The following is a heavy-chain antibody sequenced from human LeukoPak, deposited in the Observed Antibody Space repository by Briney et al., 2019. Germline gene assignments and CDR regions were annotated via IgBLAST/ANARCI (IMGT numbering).Heavy chain of an antibody. CDR2: INHSGST. Sequence: SETLSLTCAVYGGSFSDYYWNWIRQTPGKGLEWIGEINHSGSTNYNPSLKSRVTMSVDTFKNQFSLTLSSVTAADTAVYYCARVQDFETRGYYLGYWGHGTLVTVSS. CDR3: ARVQDFETRGYYLGY. V-gene: IGHV4-34*01. D-gene: IGHD3-22*01. J-gene: IGHJ4*01. CDR1: GGSFSDYY.